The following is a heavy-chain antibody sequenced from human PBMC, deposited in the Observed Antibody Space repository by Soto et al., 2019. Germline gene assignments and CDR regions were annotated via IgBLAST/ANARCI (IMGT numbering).Heavy chain of an antibody. Sequence: QVQLVESGGGVVQPGRSLRLSCAASGFIFSDHAMHWVRPAPGKGLEWVAVISYDGNHKYYADSAKGRFTISRDRTKNTLYLQTTSLRAEETAVYFCAREVRYFERILYIPSGYYFYGMEVWGQGTTVTVSS. CDR3: AREVRYFERILYIPSGYYFYGMEV. J-gene: IGHJ6*02. D-gene: IGHD3-9*01. V-gene: IGHV3-30-3*01. CDR2: ISYDGNHK. CDR1: GFIFSDHA.